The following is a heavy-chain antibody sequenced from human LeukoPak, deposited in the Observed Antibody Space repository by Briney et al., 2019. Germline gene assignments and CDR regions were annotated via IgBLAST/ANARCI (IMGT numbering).Heavy chain of an antibody. CDR3: ARGLSRLFGRRYCSSTSCFAYYYMDV. Sequence: PSETLSLTCAVYGGSFSGYYWSWIRQPPGKGLEWIGEINHSGSTNYNPSLKSRVTISVDTSKNQFSLKLSSVTAADTAVYYCARGLSRLFGRRYCSSTSCFAYYYMDVWGKGTTVTVSS. V-gene: IGHV4-34*01. CDR1: GGSFSGYY. J-gene: IGHJ6*03. D-gene: IGHD2-2*01. CDR2: INHSGST.